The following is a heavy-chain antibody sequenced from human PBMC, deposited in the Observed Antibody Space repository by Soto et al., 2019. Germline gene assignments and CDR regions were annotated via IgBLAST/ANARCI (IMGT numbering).Heavy chain of an antibody. CDR2: INPSGGST. J-gene: IGHJ6*02. Sequence: ASVKVSCKASGYTFTSYYMHWVRQAPGQGLEWMGIINPSGGSTSYAQKFQGRVTMTRDTSTSTVYMELSSLRSEDTAVYYCARDLGIVVVPADLKSGYYGMDVWGQGTTVTVYS. D-gene: IGHD2-2*01. V-gene: IGHV1-46*01. CDR1: GYTFTSYY. CDR3: ARDLGIVVVPADLKSGYYGMDV.